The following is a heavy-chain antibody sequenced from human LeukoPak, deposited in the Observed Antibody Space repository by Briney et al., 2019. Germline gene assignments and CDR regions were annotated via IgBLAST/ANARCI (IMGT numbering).Heavy chain of an antibody. CDR2: IHYSGST. CDR1: GDSISSADYY. CDR3: ARFYYSAPGSYPSHFDY. D-gene: IGHD3-10*01. V-gene: IGHV4-31*03. J-gene: IGHJ4*02. Sequence: PSETLSLTCTVSGDSISSADYYWSWIRQHPGKGLEWIGYIHYSGSTYYNPSLKSRVSISVDTSKNQFSLKLSSVTAADTAVYFCARFYYSAPGSYPSHFDYWGQGTLVTVSS.